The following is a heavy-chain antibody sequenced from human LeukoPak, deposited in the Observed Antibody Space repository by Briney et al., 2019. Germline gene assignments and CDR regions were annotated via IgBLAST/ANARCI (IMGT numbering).Heavy chain of an antibody. CDR1: EFTFNNYA. CDR3: AELGITMIGGV. CDR2: ISGSGVST. D-gene: IGHD3-10*02. Sequence: GSLRLSCAASEFTFNNYAMSWVRQAPGKGLEWVSTISGSGVSTYYADSVKGRFTISRDNAKNSLYLQMNSLSAEDTAVYYCAELGITMIGGVWGKGTTVTISS. V-gene: IGHV3-23*01. J-gene: IGHJ6*04.